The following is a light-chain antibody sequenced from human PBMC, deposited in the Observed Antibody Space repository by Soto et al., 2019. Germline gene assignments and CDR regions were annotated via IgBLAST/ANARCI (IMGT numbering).Light chain of an antibody. CDR3: HQSYDIPT. V-gene: IGKV1-39*01. J-gene: IGKJ5*01. CDR1: QNINSY. CDR2: AAS. Sequence: QMTQPPSSLSSSVGDRVTITCRARQNINSYLNWYQQKPGKAPKLLIYAASSLQSGVPSRFSGSGSGTDFTLTVSSLQAEDFATYYCHQSYDIPTFGQGTRLEI.